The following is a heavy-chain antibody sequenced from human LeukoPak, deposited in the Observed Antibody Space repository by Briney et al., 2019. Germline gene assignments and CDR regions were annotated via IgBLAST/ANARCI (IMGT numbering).Heavy chain of an antibody. Sequence: GGSLRLSCADSGFTFSSYWISWVRQAPGKGLEWVANINQDGSEKYYVDSVRGRFTISGDNVKNSLYLQMNSLRAEDTAVYYCAISSPVATVGYWGQGTLVTVSS. V-gene: IGHV3-7*01. CDR2: INQDGSEK. D-gene: IGHD4-23*01. J-gene: IGHJ4*02. CDR3: AISSPVATVGY. CDR1: GFTFSSYW.